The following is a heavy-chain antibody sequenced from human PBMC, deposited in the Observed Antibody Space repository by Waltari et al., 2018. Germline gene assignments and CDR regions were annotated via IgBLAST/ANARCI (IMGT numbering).Heavy chain of an antibody. CDR3: ARVGYDFWSGYYDYYYYYMDV. CDR1: GGSISSYY. D-gene: IGHD3-3*01. J-gene: IGHJ6*03. V-gene: IGHV4-4*07. CDR2: IYTSGST. Sequence: QVQLQESGPGLVKPSETLSLTCTVSGGSISSYYWSWIRQPAGTGLGWIGRIYTSGSTNYNPSLKSRVTMSVDTSKNQFSLKLSSVTAADTAVYYCARVGYDFWSGYYDYYYYYMDVWGKGTTVTISS.